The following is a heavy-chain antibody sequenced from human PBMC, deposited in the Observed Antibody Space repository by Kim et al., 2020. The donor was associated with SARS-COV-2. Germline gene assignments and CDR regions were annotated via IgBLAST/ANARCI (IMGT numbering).Heavy chain of an antibody. CDR3: AREGDYYYYGMDV. D-gene: IGHD3-16*01. V-gene: IGHV4-59*01. Sequence: YNTSPNSRGTISVDTSKNQFSLKLSYVTAADTAVYYCAREGDYYYYGMDVWGQGTTVTVSS. J-gene: IGHJ6*02.